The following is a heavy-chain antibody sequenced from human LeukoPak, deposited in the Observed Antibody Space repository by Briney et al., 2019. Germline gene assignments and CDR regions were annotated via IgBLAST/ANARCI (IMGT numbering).Heavy chain of an antibody. CDR1: GFTFSSYG. Sequence: GGSLRLSCAASGFTFSSYGMHWVRQAPGKGLEWVAVIWYDGSNKYYADSVKGRFTISRDNSKNTLYLQMNSLRAEDTAVYYCARTSKLKQPLSIDYWGQGTLVTVSS. J-gene: IGHJ4*02. V-gene: IGHV3-33*01. CDR3: ARTSKLKQPLSIDY. D-gene: IGHD2-2*01. CDR2: IWYDGSNK.